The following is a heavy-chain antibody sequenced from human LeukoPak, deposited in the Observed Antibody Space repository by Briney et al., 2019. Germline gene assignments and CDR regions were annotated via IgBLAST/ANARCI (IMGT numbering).Heavy chain of an antibody. CDR2: ISAYNGNT. Sequence: ASVKVSCKASGYTFTSYGISWVRQAPGQGLEWMGWISAYNGNTNYAQKLQGRVTMTTDTSTSTAYMELRSLRSDDTAVYYCAREARSQGIAAAGRGRDYYYYMDVWGKGTTVTVSS. D-gene: IGHD6-13*01. V-gene: IGHV1-18*01. CDR1: GYTFTSYG. J-gene: IGHJ6*03. CDR3: AREARSQGIAAAGRGRDYYYYMDV.